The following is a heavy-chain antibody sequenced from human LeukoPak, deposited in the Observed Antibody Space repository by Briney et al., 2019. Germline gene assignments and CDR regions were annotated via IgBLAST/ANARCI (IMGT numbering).Heavy chain of an antibody. CDR3: AVYSTSKGWLDP. CDR1: GFTFSSYS. V-gene: IGHV3-48*04. Sequence: PGGSLRLSCAASGFTFSSYSMNWVRQAPGKGLEWVSYISSSSSTIYYADSVKGRFTISRDNAKNSLYLQMNSLRVEDMAVYYCAVYSTSKGWLDPWGQGTLVTVSS. J-gene: IGHJ5*02. D-gene: IGHD2/OR15-2a*01. CDR2: ISSSSSTI.